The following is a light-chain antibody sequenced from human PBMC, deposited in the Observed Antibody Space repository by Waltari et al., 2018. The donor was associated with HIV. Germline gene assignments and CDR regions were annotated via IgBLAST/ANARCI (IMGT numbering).Light chain of an antibody. J-gene: IGLJ3*02. CDR2: GNN. Sequence: QSVLIQPPSASGTPGQRVTISCSGSTFNLGNNLVYWYKQLPGTAPRLLIDGNNPRPSGVPNRFSTSKSGTSASLAISGLRSEDDVDYYCAAWDDSLTGWVFGGGTKLTVL. CDR3: AAWDDSLTGWV. CDR1: TFNLGNNL. V-gene: IGLV1-47*01.